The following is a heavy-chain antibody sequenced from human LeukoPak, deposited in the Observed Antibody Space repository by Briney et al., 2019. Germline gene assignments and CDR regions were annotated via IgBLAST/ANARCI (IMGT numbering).Heavy chain of an antibody. CDR1: GYTFTSYY. CDR2: INPSGGST. V-gene: IGHV1-46*01. D-gene: IGHD3-9*01. Sequence: GASVKVSCKASGYTFTSYYMHWVRQAPGQGLEWMGIINPSGGSTSYAQKFQGRVTMTRDTSTSTVYMELSSLRSEDTAVYYCARGYILTGYYKHFDYWGQGTLVTVSS. J-gene: IGHJ4*02. CDR3: ARGYILTGYYKHFDY.